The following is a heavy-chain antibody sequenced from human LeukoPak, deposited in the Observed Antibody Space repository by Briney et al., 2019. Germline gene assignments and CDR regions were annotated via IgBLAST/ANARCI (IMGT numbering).Heavy chain of an antibody. J-gene: IGHJ6*02. Sequence: PGRSLRLSCAASGFTFSSYVMHWVRQAPGKGLEWVAVISYDGSNKYYADSVKGRFTISRDNSKNTLYLQMNSLRAEDTAVYYCAKDLHRDYYYYYGMDVWGQGTTVTVSS. CDR3: AKDLHRDYYYYYGMDV. CDR1: GFTFSSYV. V-gene: IGHV3-30*18. CDR2: ISYDGSNK.